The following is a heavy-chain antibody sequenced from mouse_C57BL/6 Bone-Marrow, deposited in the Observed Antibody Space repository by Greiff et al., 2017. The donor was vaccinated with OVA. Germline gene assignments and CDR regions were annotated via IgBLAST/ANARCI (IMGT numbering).Heavy chain of an antibody. CDR2: INPNYGTT. CDR3: ARNYGSSYAYYFDY. J-gene: IGHJ2*01. V-gene: IGHV1-39*01. Sequence: VQLQQSGPELVKPGASVKISCKASGYSFTDYNMNWVKQSNGKSLEWIGVINPNYGTTSYNQKFKGKATLTVDQSSSTAYMQLSSLTSEDSAVYYCARNYGSSYAYYFDYWGQGTTLTVSS. CDR1: GYSFTDYN. D-gene: IGHD1-1*01.